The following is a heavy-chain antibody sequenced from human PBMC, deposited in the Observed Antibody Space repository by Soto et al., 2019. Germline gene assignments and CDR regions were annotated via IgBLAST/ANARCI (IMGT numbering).Heavy chain of an antibody. D-gene: IGHD3-10*01. CDR2: IVVGSGNT. CDR3: AAVFGFGELPATHFLEY. J-gene: IGHJ4*02. V-gene: IGHV1-58*01. CDR1: GFTFTSSA. Sequence: ASVKVSCKASGFTFTSSAVQWVRQARGQRLEWIGWIVVGSGNTNYAQKFQERVTITRDMSTSTAYMELSSLRSEDTAVYYCAAVFGFGELPATHFLEYWGQGTLVTVSS.